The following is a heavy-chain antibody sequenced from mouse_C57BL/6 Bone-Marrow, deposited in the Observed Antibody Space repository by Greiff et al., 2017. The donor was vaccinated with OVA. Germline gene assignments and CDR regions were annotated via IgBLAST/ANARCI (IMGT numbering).Heavy chain of an antibody. Sequence: EVKVEESGEGLVKPGGSLKLSCAASGFTFSSYAMSWVRQTPEKRLEWVAYISSGGDYIYYADTVKGRFTISRANARNTLYLQMSSLKSEATAMCDCTNGFGYWGQGTLVTVSA. J-gene: IGHJ3*01. CDR2: ISSGGDYI. CDR3: TNGFGY. CDR1: GFTFSSYA. V-gene: IGHV5-9-1*02.